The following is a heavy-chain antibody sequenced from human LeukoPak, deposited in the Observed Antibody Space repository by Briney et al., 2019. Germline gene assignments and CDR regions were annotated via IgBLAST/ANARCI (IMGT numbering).Heavy chain of an antibody. CDR2: INHSGST. CDR3: ASGSYLYYFDY. V-gene: IGHV4-34*01. Sequence: SETLSLTCAVYGGSFSGYYWSWIRQPPGKGLEWIGEINHSGSTNYNPSLKSRVTISVDTSKNQFSLKLSSVTAADTAVYYCASGSYLYYFDYWGQGTLVTVSS. CDR1: GGSFSGYY. D-gene: IGHD1-26*01. J-gene: IGHJ4*02.